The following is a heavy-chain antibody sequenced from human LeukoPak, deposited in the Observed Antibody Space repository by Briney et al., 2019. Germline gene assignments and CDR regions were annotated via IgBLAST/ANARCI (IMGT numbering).Heavy chain of an antibody. D-gene: IGHD4-23*01. Sequence: PGGSLRLSCTASGFSFNNYGMHWVRQAPGKGLEWVSFIRYDGSNKYYADSVKGRFTISRDNSKNTLYLQMNSLRAEDTAVYYCAKDHDYGGNPYYFDYWGQGTLVTVSS. CDR1: GFSFNNYG. V-gene: IGHV3-30*02. J-gene: IGHJ4*02. CDR3: AKDHDYGGNPYYFDY. CDR2: IRYDGSNK.